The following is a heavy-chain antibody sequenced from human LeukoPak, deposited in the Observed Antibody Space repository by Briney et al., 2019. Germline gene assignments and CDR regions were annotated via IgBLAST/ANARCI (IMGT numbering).Heavy chain of an antibody. CDR1: GGSISSYY. V-gene: IGHV4-59*01. J-gene: IGHJ3*02. CDR3: ARVLVVGATVADAFDI. D-gene: IGHD1-26*01. Sequence: PSETLSLTCTVSGGSISSYYWSWIRQPPGKGLEWIGYIYHSGSTNYNPSLKSRVTISVDTSKNQFSLKLSSVTAADTAVYYCARVLVVGATVADAFDIWGQGTMVTVSS. CDR2: IYHSGST.